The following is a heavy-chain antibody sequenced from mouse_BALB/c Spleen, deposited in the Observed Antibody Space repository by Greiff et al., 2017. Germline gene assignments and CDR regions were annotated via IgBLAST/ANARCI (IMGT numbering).Heavy chain of an antibody. J-gene: IGHJ2*01. CDR3: ARSAGDYLYDLDY. CDR2: ISYSGST. CDR1: GDSITSGY. D-gene: IGHD2-13*01. Sequence: DVKLVESGPSLVQPSQTLSLTCSVTGDSITSGYWNWIRKLPGNKLEYMGYISYSGSTYYNPSLKSRISITQDTSKNQYNLQLIYVTTEDTATYYRARSAGDYLYDLDYWGQGTTRTVSS. V-gene: IGHV3-8*02.